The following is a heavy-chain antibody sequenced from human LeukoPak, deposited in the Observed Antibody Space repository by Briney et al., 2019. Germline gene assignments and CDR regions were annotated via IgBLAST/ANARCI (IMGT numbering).Heavy chain of an antibody. CDR2: INYSGNT. Sequence: PSQTLSLTCTVSGGSISSGSYYWTWIRQSPGKGLEWIGEINYSGNTNYNRSPKSRVTISADTSKNQFSLGLTSVTAADTAVYYCARRGTAYCRGGNCYSDKYFDYWGQGTQVTVSS. CDR1: GGSISSGSYY. V-gene: IGHV4-31*03. D-gene: IGHD2-15*01. CDR3: ARRGTAYCRGGNCYSDKYFDY. J-gene: IGHJ4*02.